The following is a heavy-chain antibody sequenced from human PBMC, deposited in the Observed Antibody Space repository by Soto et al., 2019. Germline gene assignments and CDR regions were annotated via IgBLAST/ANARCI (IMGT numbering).Heavy chain of an antibody. CDR2: IKKDGSEK. V-gene: IGHV3-7*01. J-gene: IGHJ4*02. CDR3: AREKRANGYFDY. D-gene: IGHD6-25*01. Sequence: EVQLVESGGGVVQPGGSLRLSCAASGFAFSAYYMTWVRQAPGKGLEWVANIKKDGSEKYYAGSVSGRFIISRDDAKNFLFLQMNSLRVEDTAVYYCAREKRANGYFDYWGQGTPVTDSA. CDR1: GFAFSAYY.